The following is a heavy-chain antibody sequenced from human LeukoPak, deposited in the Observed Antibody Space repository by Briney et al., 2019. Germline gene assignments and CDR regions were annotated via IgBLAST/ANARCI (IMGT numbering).Heavy chain of an antibody. CDR3: ARYGSGSYYIFYYYYYMDV. J-gene: IGHJ6*03. CDR2: IKQDGSEK. V-gene: IGHV3-7*01. Sequence: GGSLRLSCAASGFTFSSYWMSWVRQAPGKGLEWVANIKQDGSEKYYVDSVKGRFTISRDNAKNSLYLQMNSLRAEDTAVYYCARYGSGSYYIFYYYYYMDVWGKGTTVTVSS. D-gene: IGHD3-10*01. CDR1: GFTFSSYW.